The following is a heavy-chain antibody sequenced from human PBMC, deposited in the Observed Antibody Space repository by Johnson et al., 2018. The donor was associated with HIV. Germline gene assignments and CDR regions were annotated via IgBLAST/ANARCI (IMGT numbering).Heavy chain of an antibody. CDR1: GFTFSNAW. CDR2: ISWNSGSI. Sequence: VQLVESGGGLVKPGGSLRLSCAASGFTFSNAWMSWVRQAPGKGLEWVSGISWNSGSIGYANSVKGRFTISRDNSKNTLYLQMGSLRAEDMAVYYCARGTVCGGDCYSRAFDIWGQGTMVTVSS. D-gene: IGHD2-21*02. J-gene: IGHJ3*02. V-gene: IGHV3-64*01. CDR3: ARGTVCGGDCYSRAFDI.